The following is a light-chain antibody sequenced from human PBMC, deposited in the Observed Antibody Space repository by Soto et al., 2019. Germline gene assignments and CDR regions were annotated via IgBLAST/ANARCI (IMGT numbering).Light chain of an antibody. V-gene: IGKV3-15*01. CDR1: QSARSS. CDR2: DVS. CDR3: QQYNNWPPT. Sequence: EVVMTQSPATLSVSPGVRPTFTCRASQSARSSLGWYQQKNGQAPSLIIYDVSIRATGIPARFNGSGYGTEFNLTISSLQSEDFAVYYCQQYNNWPPTFGQGTRLEI. J-gene: IGKJ5*01.